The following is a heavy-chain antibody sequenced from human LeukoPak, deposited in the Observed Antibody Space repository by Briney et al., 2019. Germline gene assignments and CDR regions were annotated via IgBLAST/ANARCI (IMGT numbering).Heavy chain of an antibody. CDR2: ISGSGGST. D-gene: IGHD3-10*01. CDR1: GFTFSSYA. V-gene: IGHV3-23*01. J-gene: IGHJ6*02. Sequence: GGSLRLSCAASGFTFSSYAMSWVRQAPGKGLEWVSGISGSGGSTYYGDSVKGRFTISRDNSKNTLFLQMNSLRAEDTAVYYCAKTLITMVRGVMRYYYGMDVWGQGTTVTVPS. CDR3: AKTLITMVRGVMRYYYGMDV.